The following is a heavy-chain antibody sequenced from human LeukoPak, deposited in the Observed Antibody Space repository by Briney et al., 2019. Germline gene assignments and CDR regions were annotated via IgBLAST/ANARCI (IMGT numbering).Heavy chain of an antibody. D-gene: IGHD6-6*01. Sequence: PSETLSLTCTVPGGSISSYYWSWIRQPPGKGLEWIGYIHDSGSTNYNPSLKSRVTISVDASKNQFSLKLTSVTAADTAVYYCARCVRQLPREFDYWGQGTLVTVSS. J-gene: IGHJ4*02. V-gene: IGHV4-59*01. CDR2: IHDSGST. CDR1: GGSISSYY. CDR3: ARCVRQLPREFDY.